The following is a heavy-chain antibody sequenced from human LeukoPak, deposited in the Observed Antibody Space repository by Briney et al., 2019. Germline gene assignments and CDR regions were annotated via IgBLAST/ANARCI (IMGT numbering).Heavy chain of an antibody. CDR1: GGSISSSSYY. J-gene: IGHJ4*02. CDR3: ARLSGTILDPLFDY. V-gene: IGHV4-39*01. CDR2: IYYSGST. Sequence: PSETLSLTCTVSGGSISSSSYYWGWIRQPPGKGLEWIGSIYYSGSTYYNPSLKSRVTISVDTSKNQFSLKLSSVTAADTAVYYCARLSGTILDPLFDYCGQGTLVTVSS. D-gene: IGHD3-3*01.